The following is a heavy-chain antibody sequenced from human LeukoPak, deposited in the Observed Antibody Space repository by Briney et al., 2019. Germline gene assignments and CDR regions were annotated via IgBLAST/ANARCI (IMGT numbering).Heavy chain of an antibody. Sequence: PGGSLRLSCAASGFTFSNAWMSWVRQAPGKGLEWVGRIKSKTDGGTTDYAAPVKGRFTISRDDPKNTLYLQMNSLKTEDTAVYYCTTETIWFGELLSDYWGQGTLVTVSS. CDR1: GFTFSNAW. V-gene: IGHV3-15*01. CDR3: TTETIWFGELLSDY. D-gene: IGHD3-10*01. J-gene: IGHJ4*02. CDR2: IKSKTDGGTT.